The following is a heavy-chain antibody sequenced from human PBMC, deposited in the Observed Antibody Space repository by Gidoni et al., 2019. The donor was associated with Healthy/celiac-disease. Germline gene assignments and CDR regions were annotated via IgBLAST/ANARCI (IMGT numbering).Heavy chain of an antibody. CDR3: ARQGDYGDHFDY. V-gene: IGHV4-59*01. CDR1: GGSISSYY. D-gene: IGHD4-17*01. Sequence: QVQLQESGPGLVKPSETLSLTCTVSGGSISSYYWSWIRQPPGKGLEWIGYIYYSWSTNYNPSLKSRVTMSVDTSKNQFSLKLSSVTAADTAVYYCARQGDYGDHFDYWGQGTLVTVSS. J-gene: IGHJ4*02. CDR2: IYYSWST.